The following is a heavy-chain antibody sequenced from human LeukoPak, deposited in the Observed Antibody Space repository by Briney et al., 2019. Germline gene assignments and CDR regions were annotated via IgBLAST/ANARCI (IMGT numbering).Heavy chain of an antibody. J-gene: IGHJ4*02. CDR1: GYTFTGYY. CDR3: ARVKGGSRPPFDY. Sequence: GASVKVSCKASGYTFTGYYMHWVRQAPGQGLEWMGWINPNSGGTNYAQKFQGRVTMTRDTSISTAYMELSRLRSDDTAVYYCARVKGGSRPPFDYWGQGTLVTVSS. CDR2: INPNSGGT. D-gene: IGHD1-26*01. V-gene: IGHV1-2*02.